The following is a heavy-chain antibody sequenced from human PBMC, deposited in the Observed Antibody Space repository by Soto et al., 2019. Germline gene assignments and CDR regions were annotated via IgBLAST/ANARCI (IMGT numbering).Heavy chain of an antibody. D-gene: IGHD3-22*01. CDR3: ARGPTYYYDSSGYYYNY. CDR2: IIPIFGTA. Sequence: SVKVSCKASGGTFSSYAISWVRQAPGQGLEWMGGIIPIFGTANYAQKFQGRVTITADKSTSTAYMELSSLRSEDTAVYYCARGPTYYYDSSGYYYNYWGQGTLVTVSS. V-gene: IGHV1-69*06. J-gene: IGHJ4*02. CDR1: GGTFSSYA.